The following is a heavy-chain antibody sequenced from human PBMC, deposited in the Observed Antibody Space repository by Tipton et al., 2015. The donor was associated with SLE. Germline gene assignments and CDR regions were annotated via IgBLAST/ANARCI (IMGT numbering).Heavy chain of an antibody. Sequence: GLVKASEPLSLTCGVYGESFSAYYWTWIRQSPGKGLEWIGEIDRSGDTNYNPSLKSRVTISEDTSKKQFSLKLTSVTAADTAVYYCARGGRWYAIDYWGQGTLVTVSS. D-gene: IGHD6-13*01. V-gene: IGHV4-34*01. J-gene: IGHJ4*02. CDR1: GESFSAYY. CDR3: ARGGRWYAIDY. CDR2: IDRSGDT.